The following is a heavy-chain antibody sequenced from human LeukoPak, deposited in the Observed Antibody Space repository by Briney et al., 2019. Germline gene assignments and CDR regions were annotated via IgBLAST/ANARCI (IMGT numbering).Heavy chain of an antibody. CDR3: ARVRYFDWSDRFDP. V-gene: IGHV4-38-2*01. J-gene: IGHJ5*02. CDR2: IYHSGST. Sequence: PSETLSLTCAVSGYSISSGYYWGWIRQPPGKGLEWIGSIYHSGSTYYNPSLKSRVTISVDTSKNQFSLKLSSVTAADTAVYYCARVRYFDWSDRFDPWGQGTLVTVSS. CDR1: GYSISSGYY. D-gene: IGHD3-9*01.